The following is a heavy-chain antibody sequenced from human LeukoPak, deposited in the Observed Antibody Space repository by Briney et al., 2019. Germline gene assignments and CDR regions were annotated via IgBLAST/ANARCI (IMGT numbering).Heavy chain of an antibody. D-gene: IGHD3-16*01. CDR3: ARDKGGALLTP. J-gene: IGHJ5*02. CDR2: IQQGGST. CDR1: GGSFSDNY. Sequence: SETLSLTCAVYGGSFSDNYWSWIRQSPGKGLEWIGEIQQGGSTNYNPSLKSRVTISVDTSKNQFSLRLTSVTAADTAIYYCARDKGGALLTPWGQGTLVIVSS. V-gene: IGHV4-34*01.